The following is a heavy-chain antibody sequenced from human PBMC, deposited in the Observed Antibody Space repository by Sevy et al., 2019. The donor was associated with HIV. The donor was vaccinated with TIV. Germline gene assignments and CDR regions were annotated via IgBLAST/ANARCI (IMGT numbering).Heavy chain of an antibody. V-gene: IGHV3-23*01. D-gene: IGHD3-10*01. CDR1: GFTFSSYA. CDR2: ISDSGDST. Sequence: GGSLRLSCAASGFTFSSYAMSWVRQAPGKGLEWVSAISDSGDSTYYADSVKGRFTISRDNSKNTLYLQMNSPRAEDTAVYYCAKVGTMVQGAAPFDYWGQGTLVTVSS. J-gene: IGHJ4*02. CDR3: AKVGTMVQGAAPFDY.